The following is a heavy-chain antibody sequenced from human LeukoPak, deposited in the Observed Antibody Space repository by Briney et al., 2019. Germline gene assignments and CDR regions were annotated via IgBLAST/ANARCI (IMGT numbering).Heavy chain of an antibody. Sequence: PGGSLRLSCAASGFTFSSYAMHWVRQAPGKGLEWVAVISYDGSNRYYADSVKGRSTISRDNSKNTLYLQMNSLRAEDTAVYYCARFGDTADDYYYGMDVWGQGTTVTVSS. J-gene: IGHJ6*02. CDR2: ISYDGSNR. V-gene: IGHV3-30-3*01. D-gene: IGHD5-18*01. CDR3: ARFGDTADDYYYGMDV. CDR1: GFTFSSYA.